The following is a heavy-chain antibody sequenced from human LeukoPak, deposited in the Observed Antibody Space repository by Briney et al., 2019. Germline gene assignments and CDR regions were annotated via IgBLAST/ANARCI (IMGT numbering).Heavy chain of an antibody. Sequence: SETLSLTCTVSGGSISSYYWSWIRQPPGKGLEWIGYIYYSGSTNYNPSLKSRVTISVDTSKNQFSLKLSSVTAADTAVYYCAKDAGYYYDSSGYYPYYFDYWGQGTLVTVSS. D-gene: IGHD3-22*01. J-gene: IGHJ4*02. CDR2: IYYSGST. CDR1: GGSISSYY. CDR3: AKDAGYYYDSSGYYPYYFDY. V-gene: IGHV4-59*01.